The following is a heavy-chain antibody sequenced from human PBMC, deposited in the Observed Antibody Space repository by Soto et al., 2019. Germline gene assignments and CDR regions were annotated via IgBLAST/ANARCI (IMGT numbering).Heavy chain of an antibody. V-gene: IGHV1-69*02. D-gene: IGHD2-21*01. CDR1: GGTFSTYS. CDR2: IIPMLGIA. CDR3: TLGSWSGEVFDI. Sequence: QVQLVQSGAEVKKPGSAVKVSCKDSGGTFSTYSMFWVRQAPGQGLEWMGRIIPMLGIANYAQKFQGSVTITADKSTGTAYMELSSLRSEDTALYYCTLGSWSGEVFDIWGQGTMVTVSS. J-gene: IGHJ3*02.